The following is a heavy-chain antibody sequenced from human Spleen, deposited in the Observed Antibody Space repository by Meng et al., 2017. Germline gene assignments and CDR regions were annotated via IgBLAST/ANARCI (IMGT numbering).Heavy chain of an antibody. D-gene: IGHD6-19*01. CDR3: ATAVAATSSFHT. J-gene: IGHJ3*02. CDR1: GYIFVNYW. V-gene: IGHV5-51*01. CDR2: IDSGDSET. Sequence: GGSLRLSCKGSGYIFVNYWIGWVRQMPGKGLEWVGIIDSGDSETRYSPSFQGHVTISVDKSISTAYLHWGNLKPSDTGIYYCATAVAATSSFHTWGQGTMVTVSS.